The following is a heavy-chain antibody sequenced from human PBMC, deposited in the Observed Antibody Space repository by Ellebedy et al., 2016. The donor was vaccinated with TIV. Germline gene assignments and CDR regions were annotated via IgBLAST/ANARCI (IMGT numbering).Heavy chain of an antibody. CDR2: IIPIFGTA. J-gene: IGHJ2*01. CDR1: GGTFSTFSSYA. V-gene: IGHV1-69*13. D-gene: IGHD4-17*01. CDR3: ARTDYGDYAVYWYFAL. Sequence: ASVKVSCKASGGTFSTFSSYAIIWVRQAPGQGFEWMGGIIPIFGTANYAQKFQGRVTITADESTSTAYMELSSLRSEDTAVYYCARTDYGDYAVYWYFALWGRGTLVTVSS.